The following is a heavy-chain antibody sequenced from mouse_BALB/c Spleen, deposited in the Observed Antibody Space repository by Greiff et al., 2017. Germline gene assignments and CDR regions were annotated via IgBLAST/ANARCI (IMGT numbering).Heavy chain of an antibody. CDR1: GFTFSSYG. V-gene: IGHV5-6-3*01. Sequence: EVQLVESGGGLVQPGGSLKLSCAASGFTFSSYGMSWVRQTPDKRLELVATINSNGGSTYYPDTVKGRFTISRDNAKNTLYLQMSSLKSEDTAMYYCARQRRAMDYWGQGTSVTVSS. J-gene: IGHJ4*01. CDR3: ARQRRAMDY. CDR2: INSNGGST.